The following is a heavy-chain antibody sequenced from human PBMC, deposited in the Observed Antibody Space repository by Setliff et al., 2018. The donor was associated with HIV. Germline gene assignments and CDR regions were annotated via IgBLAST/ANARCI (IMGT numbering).Heavy chain of an antibody. CDR1: GYTFTGYY. J-gene: IGHJ5*02. CDR3: ARDHCSSSGCPGLFDP. D-gene: IGHD2-2*01. V-gene: IGHV1-2*02. Sequence: ASVKVSCKASGYTFTGYYMHWVRQAPGQGLEWMGWINPNSGGTTYAQKFQGRVTMTRDTSISTAYMEVSRLRSDDTAVYYCARDHCSSSGCPGLFDPWGQGTLVTVS. CDR2: INPNSGGT.